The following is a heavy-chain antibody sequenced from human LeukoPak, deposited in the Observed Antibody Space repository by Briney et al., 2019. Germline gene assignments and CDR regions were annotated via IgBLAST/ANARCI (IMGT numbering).Heavy chain of an antibody. J-gene: IGHJ6*03. CDR2: VHHSGST. Sequence: SGTLSLTCAVSGGSISSSNWWSWVRQPPGKGLEWIASVHHSGSTYYNPSLKSRLTISVDTSKNQFSLKMSSVTAADTAVYFCARQLYVSGSYYAPMDVWGKGTTVTISS. CDR1: GGSISSSNW. D-gene: IGHD3-10*01. V-gene: IGHV4-4*02. CDR3: ARQLYVSGSYYAPMDV.